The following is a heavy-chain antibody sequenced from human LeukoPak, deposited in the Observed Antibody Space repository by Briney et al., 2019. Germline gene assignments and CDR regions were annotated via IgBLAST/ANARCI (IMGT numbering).Heavy chain of an antibody. CDR2: IYYSGST. CDR1: GGSISSSSYY. CDR3: ARDRPPDFWSGPPNWFDP. D-gene: IGHD3-3*01. V-gene: IGHV4-39*07. J-gene: IGHJ5*02. Sequence: PSETLSLTCTVSGGSISSSSYYWGWIRQPPGKGLEWIGSIYYSGSTYYNPSLKSRVTISVDTSKNQFSLKLSSVTAADTAVYYCARDRPPDFWSGPPNWFDPWGQGTLVTVSS.